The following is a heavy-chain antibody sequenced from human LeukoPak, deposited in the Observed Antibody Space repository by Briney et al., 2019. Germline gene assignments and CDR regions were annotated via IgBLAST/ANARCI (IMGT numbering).Heavy chain of an antibody. CDR3: AKDRGISNAFDY. D-gene: IGHD4-11*01. V-gene: IGHV3-48*03. CDR1: GFTFSSYE. CDR2: ISSSGSTI. Sequence: GGSLRLSCAASGFTFSSYEMNWVRQAPGKGLEWVSYISSSGSTICYADSVKGRFTISRDNSKNTLYLQMNSLRAKDTAVYYCAKDRGISNAFDYWGQGTLVTVSS. J-gene: IGHJ4*02.